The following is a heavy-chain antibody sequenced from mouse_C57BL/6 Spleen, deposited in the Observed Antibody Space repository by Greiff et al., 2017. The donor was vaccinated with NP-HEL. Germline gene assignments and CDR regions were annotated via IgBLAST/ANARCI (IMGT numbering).Heavy chain of an antibody. CDR2: INYDGSST. J-gene: IGHJ4*01. V-gene: IGHV5-16*01. CDR3: ARDGREEYDGYAMDD. CDR1: GFTFSDYY. D-gene: IGHD2-14*01. Sequence: EVMLVESEGGLVQPGRSMKLSCTASGFTFSDYYMAWVRQVPEQGLEWVANINYDGSSTYYLDSLKSRFILSRDNAKNILYLQMSSLKSEDTATYYWARDGREEYDGYAMDDWGQGTSVTVSS.